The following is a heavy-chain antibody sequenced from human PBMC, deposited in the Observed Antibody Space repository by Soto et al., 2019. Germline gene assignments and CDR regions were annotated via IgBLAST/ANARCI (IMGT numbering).Heavy chain of an antibody. Sequence: ASVKVSCKGSGGTFSSYAISWVGPAPGQGLEWMGGIIPIFGTANYAQKFQGRVTITADESTSTAYMELSSLRSEDTAVYYCASGYDFWSGYYTENYYYYGMDVWGQGTTVTVSS. CDR2: IIPIFGTA. CDR1: GGTFSSYA. D-gene: IGHD3-3*01. V-gene: IGHV1-69*13. CDR3: ASGYDFWSGYYTENYYYYGMDV. J-gene: IGHJ6*02.